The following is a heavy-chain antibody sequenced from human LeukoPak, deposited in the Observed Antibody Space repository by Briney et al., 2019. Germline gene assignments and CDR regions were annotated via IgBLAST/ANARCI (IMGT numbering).Heavy chain of an antibody. CDR1: GGSISSSNR. Sequence: SGTLSLTCAVSGGSISSSNRWSWVRQPPGKGLEWIGEIYHSGSTNYNPSLKSRVTISVDKSKNQFSLKLSSVTAADTAVYYCACSTYYDILTGPPRPYYYYYGMDVWGQGTTVTVSS. D-gene: IGHD3-9*01. CDR3: ACSTYYDILTGPPRPYYYYYGMDV. J-gene: IGHJ6*02. V-gene: IGHV4-4*02. CDR2: IYHSGST.